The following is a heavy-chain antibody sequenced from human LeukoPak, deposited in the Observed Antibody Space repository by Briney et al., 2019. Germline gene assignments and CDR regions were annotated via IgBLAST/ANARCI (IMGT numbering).Heavy chain of an antibody. CDR3: ARVDTAMVNYYYYYYMDV. CDR1: GGTFSSYA. CDR2: IIPIFGTA. J-gene: IGHJ6*03. V-gene: IGHV1-69*13. D-gene: IGHD5-18*01. Sequence: ASVKVSCKASGGTFSSYAISLVRQAPGQGLEWMGGIIPIFGTANYAQKFQGRVTITADESTSTAYMELSSLRSEDTAVYYCARVDTAMVNYYYYYYMDVWGKGTTVTVSS.